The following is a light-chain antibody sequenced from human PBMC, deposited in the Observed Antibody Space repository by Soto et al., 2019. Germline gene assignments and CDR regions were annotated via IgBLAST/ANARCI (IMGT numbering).Light chain of an antibody. Sequence: QSVLSQPPSASGTPGQRVSISCSGARSSVGTNTVSWYQQVPGTAPKLLIYSDTQRPSGVPDRFSGSKSGTSASLVISGLQSEDEADYYCAVWDDSPNEALFGGGTKLTVL. V-gene: IGLV1-44*01. CDR2: SDT. J-gene: IGLJ2*01. CDR1: RSSVGTNT. CDR3: AVWDDSPNEAL.